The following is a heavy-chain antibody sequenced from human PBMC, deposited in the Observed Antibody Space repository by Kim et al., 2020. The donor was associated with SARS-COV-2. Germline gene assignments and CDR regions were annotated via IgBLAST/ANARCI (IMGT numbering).Heavy chain of an antibody. CDR1: GGSISSYY. V-gene: IGHV4-59*01. Sequence: SETLSLTCTVSGGSISSYYWSWIRQPPGKGLEWIGYIYYSGSTNYNPSLKSRVTISVDTSKNQFSLKLSSVTAADTAVYYCARVPGYYSPFDPWGQGTLVTVSS. D-gene: IGHD3-22*01. CDR3: ARVPGYYSPFDP. J-gene: IGHJ5*02. CDR2: IYYSGST.